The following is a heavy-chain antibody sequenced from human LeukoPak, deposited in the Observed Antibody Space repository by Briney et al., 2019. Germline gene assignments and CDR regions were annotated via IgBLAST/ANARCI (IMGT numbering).Heavy chain of an antibody. CDR1: GFTFSNAC. V-gene: IGHV3-15*01. Sequence: PGGSLRLSCADSGFTFSNACMHWLRQAPVMGLAWVGRIQSKRDGGTTDYDAPVKRRFTVSRDDSKNTLYIQLYSLNTDDTAIYYCTALLFGSSWYERWGQGTLVIVFS. J-gene: IGHJ5*02. CDR2: IQSKRDGGTT. D-gene: IGHD6-13*01. CDR3: TALLFGSSWYER.